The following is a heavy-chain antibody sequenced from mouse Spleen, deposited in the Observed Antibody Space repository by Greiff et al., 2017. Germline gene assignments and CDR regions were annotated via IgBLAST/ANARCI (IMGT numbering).Heavy chain of an antibody. CDR2: ISYDGSN. D-gene: IGHD2-14*01. CDR3: ASYRYDERNY. Sequence: EVKLVESGPGLVKPSQSLSLTCSVTGYSITSGYYWNWIRQFPGNKLEWMGYISYDGSNNYNPSLKNRISITRDTSKNQFFLKLNSVTTEDTATYYCASYRYDERNYWGQGTSVTVSS. V-gene: IGHV3-6*01. J-gene: IGHJ4*01. CDR1: GYSITSGYY.